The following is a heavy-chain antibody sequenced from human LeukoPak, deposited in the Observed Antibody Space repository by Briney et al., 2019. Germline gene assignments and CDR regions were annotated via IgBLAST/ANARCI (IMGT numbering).Heavy chain of an antibody. V-gene: IGHV1-18*01. CDR1: GYTFTSYG. CDR2: ISAYNGNT. CDR3: ARERGLRYFDWLPDAFDI. J-gene: IGHJ3*02. D-gene: IGHD3-9*01. Sequence: ASVKVSCKASGYTFTSYGISWVRQAPGQGLEWMGWISAYNGNTNYAQKLQGRVTMTTDTSTSTAYMELRSLRSDDTAVYYCARERGLRYFDWLPDAFDIWGQGTMVTVSS.